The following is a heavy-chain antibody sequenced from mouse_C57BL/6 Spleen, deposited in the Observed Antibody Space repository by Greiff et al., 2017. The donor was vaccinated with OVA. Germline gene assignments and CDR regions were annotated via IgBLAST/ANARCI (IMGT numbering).Heavy chain of an antibody. J-gene: IGHJ4*01. Sequence: VQLQQSGAELVRPGASVTLSCKASGYTFTDYEMHWVKQKPVHGLEWIGAIDPETGGTAYNQKFKGKAILTADKSSSTAYMELRSLTSEDSAVYCCTGSDGYYAWDYWGQGTSVTVSS. CDR3: TGSDGYYAWDY. CDR1: GYTFTDYE. CDR2: IDPETGGT. D-gene: IGHD2-3*01. V-gene: IGHV1-15*01.